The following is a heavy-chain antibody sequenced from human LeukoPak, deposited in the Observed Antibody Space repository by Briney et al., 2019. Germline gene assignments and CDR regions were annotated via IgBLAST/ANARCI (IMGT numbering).Heavy chain of an antibody. J-gene: IGHJ4*02. D-gene: IGHD6-19*01. CDR3: ARGIAVAGTVDY. V-gene: IGHV3-30-3*01. CDR2: ISYDGSKK. CDR1: GFTFSSYA. Sequence: GGSLRLSCAASGFTFSSYAMHWVRQAPGKGLEWVAVISYDGSKKYYADSVKGRFTISRDNSKNTLYLQMNSLRAEDTAVYYCARGIAVAGTVDYWGQGTLVTVSS.